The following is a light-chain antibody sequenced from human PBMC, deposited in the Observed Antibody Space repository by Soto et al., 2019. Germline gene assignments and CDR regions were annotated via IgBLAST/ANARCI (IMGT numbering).Light chain of an antibody. CDR2: EVN. V-gene: IGLV2-8*01. CDR1: SSDVGGYNC. CDR3: SSWADNINYV. Sequence: QSVLTQPPSASGSPGQSSTISCPGTSSDVGGYNCVSWYQQHPGKVPKLMISEVNKRPSGVPDRFSGSKSGNTASLTVSGLQAEDEAGYYCSSWADNINYVFGTGTKV. J-gene: IGLJ1*01.